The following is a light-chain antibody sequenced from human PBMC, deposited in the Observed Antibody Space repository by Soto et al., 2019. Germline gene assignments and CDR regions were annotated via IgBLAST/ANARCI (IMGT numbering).Light chain of an antibody. CDR1: QTVSSGY. CDR2: ATS. J-gene: IGKJ1*01. CDR3: QQYGSSWT. Sequence: EIVLTQSPGTLSLSPGERATLSCRASQTVSSGYLAWFQQRPGQAPRLLIFATSRRATDIPDRFSGSGSGTEFTLTISRLEPEDFAVYYCQQYGSSWTFGQGTKVDIK. V-gene: IGKV3-20*01.